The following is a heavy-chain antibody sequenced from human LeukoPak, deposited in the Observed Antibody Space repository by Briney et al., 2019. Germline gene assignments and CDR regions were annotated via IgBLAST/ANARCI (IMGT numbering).Heavy chain of an antibody. V-gene: IGHV4-31*03. Sequence: PSQTLSLTCTVSGGSISSGGYYWSWIRQHPGKGLESIGYIYYSGSTYYNPSLKSRVTISVDTSKNQFSLKLSSVTAADTAVYYCARGDTAMAPHYYYGMDVWGQGTTVTVSS. D-gene: IGHD5-18*01. CDR1: GGSISSGGYY. CDR3: ARGDTAMAPHYYYGMDV. CDR2: IYYSGST. J-gene: IGHJ6*02.